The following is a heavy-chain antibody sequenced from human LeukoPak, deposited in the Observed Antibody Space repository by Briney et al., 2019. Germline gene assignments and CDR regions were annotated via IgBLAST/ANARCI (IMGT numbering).Heavy chain of an antibody. CDR3: TTDRGLTMIRGVLVD. Sequence: GGSLRLSCAASGFTFTNAWMTWVRQAPGKGLEWVGRFKSKGDGETTDYAEPVKGRFSMSRDDSEATMYLQMYGLEAEDTAVYYCTTDRGLTMIRGVLVDWGQGALVTVSS. D-gene: IGHD3-10*01. V-gene: IGHV3-15*01. CDR1: GFTFTNAW. CDR2: FKSKGDGETT. J-gene: IGHJ4*02.